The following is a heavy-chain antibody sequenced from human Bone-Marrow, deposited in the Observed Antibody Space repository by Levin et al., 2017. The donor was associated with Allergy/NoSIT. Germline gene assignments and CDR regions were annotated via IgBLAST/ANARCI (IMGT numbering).Heavy chain of an antibody. Sequence: SCVTSGFTFDDYGMHWVRQAPGKGLEYVSGITWNSGSFGYAESVQGRFLISRDNSKNSLYLQMDRLREEDTAMYYCARARSAVSGPYDFWGHGTLVTVSS. J-gene: IGHJ4*01. D-gene: IGHD6-19*01. CDR1: GFTFDDYG. V-gene: IGHV3-9*01. CDR3: ARARSAVSGPYDF. CDR2: ITWNSGSF.